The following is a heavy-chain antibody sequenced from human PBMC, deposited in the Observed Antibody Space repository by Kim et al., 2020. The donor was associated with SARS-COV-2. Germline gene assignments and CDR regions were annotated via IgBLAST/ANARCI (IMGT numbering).Heavy chain of an antibody. D-gene: IGHD4-17*01. CDR3: ARSELRWYHFDY. V-gene: IGHV4-39*01. J-gene: IGHJ4*02. Sequence: YSNPPLMSRVTISVDTSKNQFSLKLSSVTAADTAVYYCARSELRWYHFDYWGQGTLVTVSS.